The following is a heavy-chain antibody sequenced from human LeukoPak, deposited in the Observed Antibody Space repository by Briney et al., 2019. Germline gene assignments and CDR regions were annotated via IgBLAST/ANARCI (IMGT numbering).Heavy chain of an antibody. D-gene: IGHD2-2*01. CDR3: AKVRQYQLLPFDY. CDR1: GFTFSSYA. J-gene: IGHJ4*02. CDR2: ISGSGGST. V-gene: IGHV3-23*01. Sequence: GGSLRLSCAASGFTFSSYAMSWVRQAPGKGLEWFSAISGSGGSTYYADSVKGRFTISRDNSKNTLYLQMNSLRAEDTAVYYCAKVRQYQLLPFDYWGQGTLVTVSS.